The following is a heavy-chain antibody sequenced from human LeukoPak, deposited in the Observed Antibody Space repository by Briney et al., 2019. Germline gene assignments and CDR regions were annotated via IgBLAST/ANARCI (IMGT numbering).Heavy chain of an antibody. Sequence: AGGSLKISCKASGYRFTTYWIGWVRQMPGKGLEWMGFILPADSDTRYSPSFQGQVTISADKSINTAYLQWSSLKASDTAIYYCARQGAGTSHYDDTGLPRGAFDVWGLGTMVTVSS. CDR3: ARQGAGTSHYDDTGLPRGAFDV. CDR1: GYRFTTYW. D-gene: IGHD3-9*01. CDR2: ILPADSDT. J-gene: IGHJ3*01. V-gene: IGHV5-51*01.